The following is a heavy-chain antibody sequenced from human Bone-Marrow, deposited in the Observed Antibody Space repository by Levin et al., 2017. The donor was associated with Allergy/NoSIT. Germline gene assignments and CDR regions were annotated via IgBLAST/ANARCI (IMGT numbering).Heavy chain of an antibody. V-gene: IGHV4-30-2*01. D-gene: IGHD3-10*01. CDR2: IYHSGST. J-gene: IGHJ4*02. CDR1: GGSISSGGYS. CDR3: AKSLWFGAYFDY. Sequence: SQALSLTCAVSGGSISSGGYSWSWIRQPPGKGLEWIGYIYHSGSTYYNPSLKSRVTISMGRSKNHFSLNLTSVTAADTAVYFCAKSLWFGAYFDYWGQGTLVTVSS.